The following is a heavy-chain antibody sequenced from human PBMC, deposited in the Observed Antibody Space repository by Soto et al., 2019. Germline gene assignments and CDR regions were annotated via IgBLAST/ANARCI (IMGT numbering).Heavy chain of an antibody. CDR2: IYPGDSDT. J-gene: IGHJ6*02. Sequence: PGESLKISCQGSGYSFTSYWIGWVRQMPGKGLEWMGIIYPGDSDTRYSPSFQGQVTISADKSISTAYLQWSSLKASDTAMYYCARLPYSRGGRKDDYYYYYGMDVWGQGTTVTVSS. CDR3: ARLPYSRGGRKDDYYYYYGMDV. CDR1: GYSFTSYW. D-gene: IGHD1-26*01. V-gene: IGHV5-51*01.